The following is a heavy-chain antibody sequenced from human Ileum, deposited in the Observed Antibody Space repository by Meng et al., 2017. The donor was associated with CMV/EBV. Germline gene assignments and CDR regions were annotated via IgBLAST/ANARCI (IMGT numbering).Heavy chain of an antibody. Sequence: ASVKVSCKASGYTFTGHFLHWVRQAPGQGLQWMGWINPDRGGTKYAQNFQGRVTMTRDTSISTAYMELSRLRSDDTAVYYCASRLSYCSGTSCHTPPGLDYWGQGTLVTVSS. CDR2: INPDRGGT. CDR1: GYTFTGHF. J-gene: IGHJ4*02. D-gene: IGHD2-2*02. V-gene: IGHV1-2*02. CDR3: ASRLSYCSGTSCHTPPGLDY.